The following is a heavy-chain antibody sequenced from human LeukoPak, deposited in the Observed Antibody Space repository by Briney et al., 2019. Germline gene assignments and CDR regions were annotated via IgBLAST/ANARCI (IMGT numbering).Heavy chain of an antibody. J-gene: IGHJ4*02. D-gene: IGHD2-2*01. V-gene: IGHV2-70*11. CDR2: IDWDDDK. Sequence: SGPTLVNPTQTLTLTCTFSGFSFTNNGMCVTWIRQPPGKALEWLARIDWDDDKYYSASLKTRLTISKDTSKNQVVLTMTNMDPVDTATYYCARIRGTYCSSTTCSFEDFWDQGTLVTVSS. CDR3: ARIRGTYCSSTTCSFEDF. CDR1: GFSFTNNGMC.